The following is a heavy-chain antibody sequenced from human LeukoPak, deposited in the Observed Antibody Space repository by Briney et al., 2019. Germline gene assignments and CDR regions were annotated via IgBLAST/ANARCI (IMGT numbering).Heavy chain of an antibody. V-gene: IGHV3-48*03. CDR3: AREFGPWDV. Sequence: GGCLRLSCAASGFTFSSYEMNWSRQAPGKGLEWVSYISSSGSTIYYADSVKGRFTISRDNAKNSLYLQMNSLRAEDTAVYYCAREFGPWDVCAQGTTATVPS. J-gene: IGHJ6*02. CDR1: GFTFSSYE. D-gene: IGHD3-10*01. CDR2: ISSSGSTI.